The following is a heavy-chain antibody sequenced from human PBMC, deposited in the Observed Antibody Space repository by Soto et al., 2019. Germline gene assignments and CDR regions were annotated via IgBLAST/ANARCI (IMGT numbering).Heavy chain of an antibody. D-gene: IGHD6-13*01. V-gene: IGHV3-33*01. CDR2: IWYDGSNK. CDR1: GFTFSSYG. CDR3: ARGEQQLVALDY. Sequence: QVQLVESGGGVVQPGRSLRLSCAASGFTFSSYGMHWVRQAPGKGLEWVAVIWYDGSNKYYADSVKGRFTISSDNSKNTLYVQMNSLRAEDTAVYYCARGEQQLVALDYWGQGTLVTVSS. J-gene: IGHJ4*02.